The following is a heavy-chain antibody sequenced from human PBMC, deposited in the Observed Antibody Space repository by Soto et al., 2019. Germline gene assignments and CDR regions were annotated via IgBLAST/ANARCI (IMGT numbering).Heavy chain of an antibody. CDR1: GDSVSSTSAA. Sequence: SQTLSLTCAISGDSVSSTSAAWNWIRQSPSRGLEWLGRTYYRSKWYNDYAVSVKSPITINPDTSKNQFYLQLNSVTPVDTAVYYCAREDRIAAAAHYYYYYGMDVWGQGTTVTVSS. CDR3: AREDRIAAAAHYYYYYGMDV. CDR2: TYYRSKWYN. J-gene: IGHJ6*02. D-gene: IGHD6-13*01. V-gene: IGHV6-1*01.